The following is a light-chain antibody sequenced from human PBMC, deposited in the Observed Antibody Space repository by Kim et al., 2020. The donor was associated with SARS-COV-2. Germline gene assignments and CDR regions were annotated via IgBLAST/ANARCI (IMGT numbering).Light chain of an antibody. CDR3: QTWGTGIPKV. Sequence: QLVLTQSPSASASLGASVKLTCTLSSGHSNYAIAWHQQQPQKGPRYLMKLHSDGSHRKGDGLPDRFSGSSSGAERHLTISSLQADDEADYYCQTWGTGIPKVFGGLPQLTVL. CDR1: SGHSNYA. CDR2: LHSDGSH. J-gene: IGLJ3*02. V-gene: IGLV4-69*01.